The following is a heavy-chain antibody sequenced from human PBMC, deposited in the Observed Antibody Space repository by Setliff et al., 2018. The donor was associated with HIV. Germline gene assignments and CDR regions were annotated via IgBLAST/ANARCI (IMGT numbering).Heavy chain of an antibody. Sequence: PGGSLRLSCAASGFTFRLYGMHWVRRAPGRGLEWVASIEFDGKNEHYAESVKGRFTISRDNSKSTVYLQMNSVTPEDSAMYYCAKFRYAIKSTYYFDTWGQGTLVTAPQ. CDR3: AKFRYAIKSTYYFDT. CDR1: GFTFRLYG. CDR2: IEFDGKNE. V-gene: IGHV3-30*02. J-gene: IGHJ4*02. D-gene: IGHD2-2*01.